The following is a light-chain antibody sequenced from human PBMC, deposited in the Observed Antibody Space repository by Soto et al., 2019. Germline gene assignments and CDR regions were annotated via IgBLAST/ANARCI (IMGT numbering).Light chain of an antibody. J-gene: IGKJ4*01. V-gene: IGKV1-33*01. Sequence: DIKMTQSPSSLSASVGDRVTLTCQASEDVSDYVNWYQQKPGRAPKLLIYDASNMETGIPSRFSGRGSGTDFTLTIRDLQPEDFATYYCQLYNNVILTFGGGTRVDI. CDR3: QLYNNVILT. CDR2: DAS. CDR1: EDVSDY.